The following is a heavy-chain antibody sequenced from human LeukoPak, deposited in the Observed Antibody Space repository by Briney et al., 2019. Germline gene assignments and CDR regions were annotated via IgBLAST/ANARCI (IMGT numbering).Heavy chain of an antibody. J-gene: IGHJ5*02. V-gene: IGHV3-74*01. CDR1: GFTFSIYW. CDR2: INSDGSST. D-gene: IGHD3-9*01. Sequence: GGSLRLSCAASGFTFSIYWMPWVRQAPGKGLVCVSRINSDGSSTSYADSVKGRFTISRDNAKNTLYLQMNSLRGEDTAVYYCARGSSVLRYFDWLSSQNWFDPWGQGTLVTVSS. CDR3: ARGSSVLRYFDWLSSQNWFDP.